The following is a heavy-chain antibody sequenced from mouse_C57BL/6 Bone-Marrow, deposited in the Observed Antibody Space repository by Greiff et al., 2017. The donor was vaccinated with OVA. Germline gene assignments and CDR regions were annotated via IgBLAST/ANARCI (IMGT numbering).Heavy chain of an antibody. V-gene: IGHV5-6*01. D-gene: IGHD6-5*01. Sequence: EVQLQESGGDLVKPGGSLKLSCAASGFTFSSYGMSWVRQTPDKRLEWVATISSGGSYTYYPDRVKGRFTISRDNAKNTLYLQMSSLKSEDTAMYYCARHPYPMAYWGQGTLVTVSA. J-gene: IGHJ3*01. CDR1: GFTFSSYG. CDR3: ARHPYPMAY. CDR2: ISSGGSYT.